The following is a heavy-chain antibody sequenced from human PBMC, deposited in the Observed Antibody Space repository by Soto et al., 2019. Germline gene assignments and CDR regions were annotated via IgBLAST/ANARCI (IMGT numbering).Heavy chain of an antibody. D-gene: IGHD6-13*01. V-gene: IGHV3-33*01. CDR1: GFTFSSYG. J-gene: IGHJ5*02. CDR2: IWYDGSNK. CDR3: ARDPARIAAAGPTWFDP. Sequence: PGGSLRLSCAASGFTFSSYGMHWVRQAPGKGLEWVAVIWYDGSNKYYADSVKGRFTISRDNSKNTLYLQMNSLRAEDTAVYYCARDPARIAAAGPTWFDPWGREPLLTVSS.